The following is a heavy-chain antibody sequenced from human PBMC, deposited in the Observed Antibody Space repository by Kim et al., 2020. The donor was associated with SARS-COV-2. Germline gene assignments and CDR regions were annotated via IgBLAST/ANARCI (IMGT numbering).Heavy chain of an antibody. CDR1: GFTFDDYA. D-gene: IGHD6-6*01. Sequence: GGSLRLSCAASGFTFDDYAMHWVRQAPGKGLEWVSLISGDGGNTYYADSVKGRFTISRDNSKNSLYLQMNSLRTEDTALYYCAKDNGIAARPPGRTFQHWGQGTLVTVSS. V-gene: IGHV3-43*02. CDR2: ISGDGGNT. J-gene: IGHJ1*01. CDR3: AKDNGIAARPPGRTFQH.